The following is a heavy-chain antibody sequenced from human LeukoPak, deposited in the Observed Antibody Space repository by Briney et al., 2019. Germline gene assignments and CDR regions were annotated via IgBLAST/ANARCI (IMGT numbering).Heavy chain of an antibody. D-gene: IGHD2-2*01. Sequence: ASVKVSCKASGYTLTSYYMHWVRQAPGQGLEWMGIINPSGGSTSYAQKFQGRVTMTRDTSTSTVYMELSSLRSEDTAVYYCVRDTSGRGYCSSTSCYHGAFDIWGQGTMVTVSS. CDR1: GYTLTSYY. CDR2: INPSGGST. CDR3: VRDTSGRGYCSSTSCYHGAFDI. V-gene: IGHV1-46*01. J-gene: IGHJ3*02.